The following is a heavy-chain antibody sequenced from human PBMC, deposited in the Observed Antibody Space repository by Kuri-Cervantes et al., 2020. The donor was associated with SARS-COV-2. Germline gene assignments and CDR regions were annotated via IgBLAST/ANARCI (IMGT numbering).Heavy chain of an antibody. J-gene: IGHJ3*02. CDR1: GYTFTGYY. D-gene: IGHD3-3*01. CDR3: ARNSSGGVLRFLEWSAEDAFDI. V-gene: IGHV1-2*02. CDR2: SNPNSGGT. Sequence: ASVKVSCKASGYTFTGYYMLWVRQAPGQGLVWMGWSNPNSGGTNYAQKFQGRVTMTRDTSISTAYMELSRLRTDETAVYYCARNSSGGVLRFLEWSAEDAFDIWGQGTMVTVSS.